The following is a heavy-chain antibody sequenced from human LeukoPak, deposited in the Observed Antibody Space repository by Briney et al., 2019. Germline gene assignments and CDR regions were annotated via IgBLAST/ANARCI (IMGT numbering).Heavy chain of an antibody. CDR2: IKQDGSEK. CDR1: GFTFSSYW. J-gene: IGHJ3*02. D-gene: IGHD1-1*01. Sequence: PGGSLRLSCAASGFTFSSYWMSWVRQAPGKGLGWVANIKQDGSEKNYGESVKGRFTISRDNAKNSLFLDLKSLRVEDTAVYYCLRHSVEREKWRAFDIWGQGTVVTVSS. V-gene: IGHV3-7*01. CDR3: LRHSVEREKWRAFDI.